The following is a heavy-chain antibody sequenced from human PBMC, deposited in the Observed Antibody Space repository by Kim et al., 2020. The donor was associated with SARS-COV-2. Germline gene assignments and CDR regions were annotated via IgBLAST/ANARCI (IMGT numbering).Heavy chain of an antibody. D-gene: IGHD5-12*01. Sequence: YYADSVKGRFTISRDNAKNSLYLQMNSLRAEDTAVYYCARGGHLIVATIQWGQGTLVTVSS. CDR3: ARGGHLIVATIQ. J-gene: IGHJ4*02. V-gene: IGHV3-48*03.